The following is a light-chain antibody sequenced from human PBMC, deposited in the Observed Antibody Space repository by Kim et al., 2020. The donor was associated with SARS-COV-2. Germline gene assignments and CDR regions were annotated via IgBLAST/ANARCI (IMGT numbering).Light chain of an antibody. CDR2: SAS. J-gene: IGKJ3*01. Sequence: SPGERVTPACRASQTVTSNYLAWFQHKPGQAPRLLIFSASRRASGVPDRFSGSGSGTDFTLTITRLEPDDFAVYFCQQYATTLFTFGPGTKVDIK. CDR1: QTVTSNY. V-gene: IGKV3-20*01. CDR3: QQYATTLFT.